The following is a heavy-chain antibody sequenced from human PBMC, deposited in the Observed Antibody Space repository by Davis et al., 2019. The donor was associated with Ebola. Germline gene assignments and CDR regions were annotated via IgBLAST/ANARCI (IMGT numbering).Heavy chain of an antibody. CDR2: ISSSGSTI. CDR1: GFTFSSYE. J-gene: IGHJ4*02. V-gene: IGHV3-48*03. D-gene: IGHD4-23*01. Sequence: GGSLRLSCAASGFTFSSYEMNWVRQAPGKGLEWVSYISSSGSTIYYADSVKGRFTISRDNSKNTLYLQMNSLRVEDTAVYYCAKSYGGNSDGDYWGQGTLVTVSS. CDR3: AKSYGGNSDGDY.